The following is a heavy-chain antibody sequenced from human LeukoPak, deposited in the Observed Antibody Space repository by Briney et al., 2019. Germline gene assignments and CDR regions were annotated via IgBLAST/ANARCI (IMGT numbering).Heavy chain of an antibody. CDR2: IYYSGST. J-gene: IGHJ4*02. D-gene: IGHD6-6*01. CDR3: AVTIAAPTLYFDY. CDR1: GGSISSSSYY. V-gene: IGHV4-39*01. Sequence: SETLSLTCTVSGGSISSSSYYWGWIRQPPGKGLEWIGSIYYSGSTYYNPSLKSRVTISVDTSKNQSSLKLSSVTAADTAVYYCAVTIAAPTLYFDYWGQGTLVTVSS.